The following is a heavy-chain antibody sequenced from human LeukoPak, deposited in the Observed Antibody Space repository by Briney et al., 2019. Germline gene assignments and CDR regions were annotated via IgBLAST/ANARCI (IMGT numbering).Heavy chain of an antibody. CDR1: GYSFTSYW. D-gene: IGHD5-18*01. V-gene: IGHV5-51*01. J-gene: IGHJ4*02. CDR3: ARRARGGYSYGELDY. CDR2: IYPGDSDT. Sequence: GESLNISCKGSGYSFTSYWIGWVRQMPGKGLEWMGIIYPGDSDTRYSPSFQGQVTISADKSISTAYLQWSSLKASDTAMYYCARRARGGYSYGELDYWGQGTLVTVSS.